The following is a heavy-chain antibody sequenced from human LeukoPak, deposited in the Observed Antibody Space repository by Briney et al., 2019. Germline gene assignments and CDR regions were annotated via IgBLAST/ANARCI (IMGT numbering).Heavy chain of an antibody. CDR3: ARDPGRVVAGDY. CDR1: GFTFSSYW. V-gene: IGHV3-7*01. D-gene: IGHD2-21*01. Sequence: GRSPRLSCAASGFTFSSYWLSWVRQAPGKGLEWVANIKQDGSEKYYVDSVKGRFTISRDNAKNSLYLQMNSLRAEDTAVYYCARDPGRVVAGDYWGQGTLVTVSS. CDR2: IKQDGSEK. J-gene: IGHJ4*02.